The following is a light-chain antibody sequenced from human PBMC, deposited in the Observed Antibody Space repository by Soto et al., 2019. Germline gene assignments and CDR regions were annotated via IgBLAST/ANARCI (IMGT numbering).Light chain of an antibody. Sequence: EIVLTQSPVTLSLSPGERATLSCRASQSVSSSYLAWYQQKPGQAPRLLIYGASSRATGIPDRFSGGGSGTDFTLTISSLEPEDFAVYYCQQRSDWPWTFGQGTKVDIK. CDR2: GAS. CDR1: QSVSSSY. J-gene: IGKJ1*01. V-gene: IGKV3D-20*02. CDR3: QQRSDWPWT.